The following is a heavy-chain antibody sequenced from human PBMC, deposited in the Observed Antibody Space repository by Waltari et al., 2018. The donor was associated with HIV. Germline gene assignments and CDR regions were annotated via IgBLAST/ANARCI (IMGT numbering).Heavy chain of an antibody. CDR1: GEPFDGYY. J-gene: IGHJ4*02. CDR3: ARRALWLRPVYYFDY. V-gene: IGHV4-34*01. CDR2: INHRRNT. Sequence: QVQLQQWGAGLLKPSETLSLTCAVYGEPFDGYYWSWIRQPPGKKLEWMGEINHRRNTNYNPYLKSRLTMSVDASKNQFSLNLNSVTAADTGVYYCARRALWLRPVYYFDYWGQGALVTVSS. D-gene: IGHD5-12*01.